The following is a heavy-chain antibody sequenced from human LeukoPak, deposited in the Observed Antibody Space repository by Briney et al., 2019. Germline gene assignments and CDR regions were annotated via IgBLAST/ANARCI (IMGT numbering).Heavy chain of an antibody. Sequence: GGSLRLSCAASGFTFSSYSMNWVRQAPGKGLEWVSSISSSSSYIYYADSVKDRFTISRDNAKNSLYLQMNSLRAEDTAVYYCASLDYYDSSGHDYWGQGTLVTVSS. CDR1: GFTFSSYS. D-gene: IGHD3-22*01. CDR2: ISSSSSYI. V-gene: IGHV3-21*01. CDR3: ASLDYYDSSGHDY. J-gene: IGHJ4*02.